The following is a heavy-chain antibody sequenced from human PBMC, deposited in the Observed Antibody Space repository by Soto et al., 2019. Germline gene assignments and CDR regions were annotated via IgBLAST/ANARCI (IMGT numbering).Heavy chain of an antibody. V-gene: IGHV4-30-2*01. D-gene: IGHD3-22*01. CDR3: ARDSYDRGGGFNDGLDI. Sequence: QLQLQESGSGLVKPSQTLSLTCGVSGGSISSGDFSWNWIRQPPGKGLEWIGNIYHSGITHYNPSLMRRVAISVDGSMSHFSLRFNSVPDADTAVYYCARDSYDRGGGFNDGLDIWGLGTMVTVSS. CDR1: GGSISSGDFS. CDR2: IYHSGIT. J-gene: IGHJ3*02.